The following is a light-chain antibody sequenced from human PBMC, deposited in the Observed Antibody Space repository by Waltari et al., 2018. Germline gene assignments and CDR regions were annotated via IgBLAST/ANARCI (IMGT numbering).Light chain of an antibody. CDR1: WSTIGAGYD. V-gene: IGLV1-40*01. Sequence: QSVLTQPPSVSGAPGQRVTISCTGSWSTIGAGYDVHWYQQLPGKAPTPLVYGVNTRPPGVPDRLFGSKSGTSASLAIPGLQPEDEADYYCQSYDTSLGVVFGGGTKLTVL. CDR2: GVN. J-gene: IGLJ2*01. CDR3: QSYDTSLGVV.